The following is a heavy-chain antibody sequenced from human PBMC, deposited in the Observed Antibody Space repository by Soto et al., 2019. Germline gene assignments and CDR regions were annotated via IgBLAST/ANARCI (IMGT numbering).Heavy chain of an antibody. CDR3: ARGVYPYGDYDVYFDY. D-gene: IGHD4-17*01. Sequence: QVQLVQSGAEVKKPGSSVEVSCKASGGTFSSYAIIWVRQAPGQGLEWMGGIIPIFGTANYAQKFQGRVTITADESTSTGDMELSSLRDEDTAVYYCARGVYPYGDYDVYFDYWGQGTLVTVSS. J-gene: IGHJ4*02. CDR2: IIPIFGTA. CDR1: GGTFSSYA. V-gene: IGHV1-69*01.